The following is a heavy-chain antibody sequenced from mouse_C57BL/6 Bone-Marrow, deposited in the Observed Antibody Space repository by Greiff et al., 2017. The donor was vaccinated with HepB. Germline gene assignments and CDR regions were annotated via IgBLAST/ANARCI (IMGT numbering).Heavy chain of an antibody. J-gene: IGHJ4*01. D-gene: IGHD1-1*01. CDR3: ARGITTVGAMDY. Sequence: VQLQQSGPGLVKPSQSLSLTCSVTGYSITSGYYWNWIRQFPGNKLEWMGYISYDGSNNYNPSLKNRISITRDTSKNQFFLKLNSVTTEDTATYYCARGITTVGAMDYWGQGTSVTVSS. V-gene: IGHV3-6*01. CDR2: ISYDGSN. CDR1: GYSITSGYY.